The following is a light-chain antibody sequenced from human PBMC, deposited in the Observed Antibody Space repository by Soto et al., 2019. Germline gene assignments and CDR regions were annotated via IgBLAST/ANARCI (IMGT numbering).Light chain of an antibody. CDR1: QNIRGNE. CDR3: QDYGTSAPWT. J-gene: IGKJ1*01. CDR2: RGS. Sequence: EVVLTQSPGTLYLSPGERATLSCRASQNIRGNELAWYQQKPGQAPRLLIYRGSSRASGIPDRFSGRGSGTDFTLTIPRLEPEDFAVYYCQDYGTSAPWTFGQGTKVEIK. V-gene: IGKV3-20*01.